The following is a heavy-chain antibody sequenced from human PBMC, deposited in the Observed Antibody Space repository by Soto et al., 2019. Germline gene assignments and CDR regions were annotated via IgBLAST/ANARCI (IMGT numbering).Heavy chain of an antibody. J-gene: IGHJ4*02. CDR1: GYTLTNYA. D-gene: IGHD2-8*01. V-gene: IGHV1-3*01. CDR2: IDPGSGKA. CDR3: TRDLNGGNPFDH. Sequence: QVQLVQSGAEVKKPGASVMVSCKPSGYTLTNYAIHWVRQAAGQSLEWLAWIDPGSGKATYSQKVQGRLIVTRDSSASTFYMDLSSLTSEDTAVYFCTRDLNGGNPFDHWGQGVLVTVSS.